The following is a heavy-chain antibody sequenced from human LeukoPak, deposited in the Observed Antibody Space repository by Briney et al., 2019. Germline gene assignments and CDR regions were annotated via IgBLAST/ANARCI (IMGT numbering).Heavy chain of an antibody. CDR2: ITSGFTP. Sequence: PGGSLRLSCAASGLTFSNYAMSWFRQAPGKGLEWVSGITSGFTPHYADSVKGRFTISRDNSKNTFHLQMNSLRAEDTAVYYCAKDYPDSRVGDVFFEFWGQGTLVTVSS. CDR1: GLTFSNYA. D-gene: IGHD1-26*01. J-gene: IGHJ4*02. V-gene: IGHV3-23*01. CDR3: AKDYPDSRVGDVFFEF.